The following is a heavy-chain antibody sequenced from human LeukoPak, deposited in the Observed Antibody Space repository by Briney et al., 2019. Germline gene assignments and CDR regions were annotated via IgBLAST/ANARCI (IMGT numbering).Heavy chain of an antibody. J-gene: IGHJ4*02. CDR3: AIDPIAAAGTPFDY. Sequence: GGSLRLSCAASGFTFSSYGMSWVRQAPGKGLEWVSTISGSGGSTYYADSVKGRLTISRDNSKNTLYLQMNSLRAEDTAVYYCAIDPIAAAGTPFDYWGQGTLVTVSS. CDR2: ISGSGGST. D-gene: IGHD6-13*01. V-gene: IGHV3-23*01. CDR1: GFTFSSYG.